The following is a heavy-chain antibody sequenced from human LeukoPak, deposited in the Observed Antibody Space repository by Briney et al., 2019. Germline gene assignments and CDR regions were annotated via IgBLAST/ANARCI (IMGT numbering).Heavy chain of an antibody. Sequence: GRSLRLSCAASGFTFSSYAMHWVRQAPGKGLEWVAVISYDGSNKYYADSVKGRFTISRDNSKNTLYLQMNSLRAEDTAVYYCARDFYCSSTSCVDYWGQGTLVTVSS. J-gene: IGHJ4*02. D-gene: IGHD2-2*01. CDR1: GFTFSSYA. V-gene: IGHV3-30*04. CDR2: ISYDGSNK. CDR3: ARDFYCSSTSCVDY.